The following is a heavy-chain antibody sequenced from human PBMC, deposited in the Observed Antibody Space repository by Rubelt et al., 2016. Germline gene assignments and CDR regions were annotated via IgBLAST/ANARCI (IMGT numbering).Heavy chain of an antibody. CDR2: ISSSSSYI. Sequence: GKGLEWVSSISSSSSYIYYADSVKGRFTISRDNAKNSLYLQMNSLRAEDTAAYYCARGDPYYDFWSGYQHWGQGTLVTVSS. V-gene: IGHV3-21*01. D-gene: IGHD3-3*01. J-gene: IGHJ4*02. CDR3: ARGDPYYDFWSGYQH.